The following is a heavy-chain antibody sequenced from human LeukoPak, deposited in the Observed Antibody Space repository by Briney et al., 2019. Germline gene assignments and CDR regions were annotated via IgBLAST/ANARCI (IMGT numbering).Heavy chain of an antibody. CDR3: ARSGSYSSSSPPYYYGMDV. CDR1: GGSINTYY. V-gene: IGHV4-59*01. CDR2: IYSDGST. D-gene: IGHD6-6*01. J-gene: IGHJ6*02. Sequence: PSETLSLTCTVSGGSINTYYWSWIRQPPGKGLEWLGYIYSDGSTNYNPSLKTRLTISVDTSKNQFSLKLSSVIAADTAVYYCARSGSYSSSSPPYYYGMDVWGQGTTVTVSS.